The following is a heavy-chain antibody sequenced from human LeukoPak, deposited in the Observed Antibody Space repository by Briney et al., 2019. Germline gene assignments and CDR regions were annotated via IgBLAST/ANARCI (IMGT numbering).Heavy chain of an antibody. CDR2: ITGSGGST. CDR1: GFTFSSYA. V-gene: IGHV3-23*01. Sequence: GGSLRLSCAASGFTFSSYAMNWVRQAPGKGLEWVSGITGSGGSTYYADSVKGRFTISRDNSKGTLYLQMNSLRAEDTAVYYCAKGTGSGSSNWFDPWGQGTLVTVSS. D-gene: IGHD3-10*01. J-gene: IGHJ5*02. CDR3: AKGTGSGSSNWFDP.